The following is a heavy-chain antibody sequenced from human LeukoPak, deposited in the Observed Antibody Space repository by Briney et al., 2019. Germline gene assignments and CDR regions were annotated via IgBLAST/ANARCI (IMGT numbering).Heavy chain of an antibody. J-gene: IGHJ3*02. CDR3: ARRMATVTDAFDI. D-gene: IGHD5-24*01. CDR2: VFHSGTT. Sequence: SETLSLTCNVSGDSLTSHFWSWIRLTPGKGLEWIGYVFHSGTTNYSPSLKSRVTISLDTSKKQFYLRLASVTAADTAVYYCARRMATVTDAFDIWGRGTMVSVSS. CDR1: GDSLTSHF. V-gene: IGHV4-59*08.